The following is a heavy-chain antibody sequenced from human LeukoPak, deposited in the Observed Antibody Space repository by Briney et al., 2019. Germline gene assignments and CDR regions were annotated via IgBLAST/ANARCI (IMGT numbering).Heavy chain of an antibody. V-gene: IGHV4-4*07. CDR2: MSTTGST. Sequence: SETLSLTCTVSGDSISSPYWSWIRQPAGEGLEWIGRMSTTGSTNYNPSLRSRVTMSVDTSKNQFYLKLSSVTAADTAVYYCAREVEMAKQFDYWGQGTLVTVSS. CDR1: GDSISSPY. J-gene: IGHJ4*02. D-gene: IGHD5-24*01. CDR3: AREVEMAKQFDY.